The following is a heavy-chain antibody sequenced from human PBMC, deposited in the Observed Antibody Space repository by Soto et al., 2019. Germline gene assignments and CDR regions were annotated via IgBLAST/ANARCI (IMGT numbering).Heavy chain of an antibody. CDR3: ARRGILGYCSSTSCSWDYYGMDV. Sequence: QVQLVESGGGVVQPGRSLRLSCAASGFTFSSYGMHWVRQAPGKGLEWVAVIWYDGSNKYYADSVKGRFTISRDNSKNTXSLXMXTLRAEDTAVYYCARRGILGYCSSTSCSWDYYGMDVWGQGTTVTVSS. V-gene: IGHV3-33*01. D-gene: IGHD2-2*01. CDR2: IWYDGSNK. CDR1: GFTFSSYG. J-gene: IGHJ6*02.